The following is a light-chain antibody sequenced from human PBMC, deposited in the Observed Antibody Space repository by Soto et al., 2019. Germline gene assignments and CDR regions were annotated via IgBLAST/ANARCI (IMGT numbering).Light chain of an antibody. CDR3: QQSYSTPCT. J-gene: IGKJ1*01. V-gene: IGKV1-39*01. CDR1: QSISSY. CDR2: AAS. Sequence: DVQVTHSPSSLSASVGDRVTITCRASQSISSYLNWYQQKPGKAPKLLIYAASSLQSGVPSRFSGSGSGTDFTLTISSLQPEDFATYYSQQSYSTPCTFGQGTKV.